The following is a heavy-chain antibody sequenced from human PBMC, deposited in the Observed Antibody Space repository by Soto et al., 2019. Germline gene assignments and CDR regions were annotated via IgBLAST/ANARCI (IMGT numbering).Heavy chain of an antibody. CDR1: GFTFDDYA. D-gene: IGHD2-15*01. V-gene: IGHV3-9*01. CDR3: AKSPDIVVVVAAPFYDY. J-gene: IGHJ4*02. CDR2: ISWNSGSI. Sequence: GGSLRLSCAASGFTFDDYAMHWVRQAPGKGLEWVSGISWNSGSIGYADSVKGRFTISRDNAKNSLYLQMNSLRAEDTALYYCAKSPDIVVVVAAPFYDYWGQGTLVTVSS.